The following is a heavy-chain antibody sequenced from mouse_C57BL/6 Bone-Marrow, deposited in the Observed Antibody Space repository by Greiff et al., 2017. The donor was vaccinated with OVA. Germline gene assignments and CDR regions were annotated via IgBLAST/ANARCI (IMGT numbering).Heavy chain of an antibody. J-gene: IGHJ3*01. V-gene: IGHV10-3*01. CDR1: GFTFNTYA. Sequence: EVKLVESGGGLVQPKGSLKLSCAASGFTFNTYAMHWVRQAPGKGLEWVGRIRSKSGNYATYYADSVKDSFTIARDDSQSLLYLQMNNLEAENTAMYFCVGLSWFAYWGQGTLVTVSA. CDR2: IRSKSGNYAT. CDR3: VGLSWFAY.